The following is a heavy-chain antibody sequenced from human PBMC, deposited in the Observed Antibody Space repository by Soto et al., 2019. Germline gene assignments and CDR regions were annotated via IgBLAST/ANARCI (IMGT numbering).Heavy chain of an antibody. CDR1: GFTFSSYS. J-gene: IGHJ4*02. V-gene: IGHV3-48*02. D-gene: IGHD6-19*01. Sequence: EVQLVESGGGLVQPGGSLRLSCAASGFTFSSYSMNWVRQAPGKGLEWVSYISSSSSTIYYADSVKGRFTISRDNAKNSRYLQMNSLRDEDTAVYYCARDLIAVAGEGMDYWGQGTLVTVSS. CDR2: ISSSSSTI. CDR3: ARDLIAVAGEGMDY.